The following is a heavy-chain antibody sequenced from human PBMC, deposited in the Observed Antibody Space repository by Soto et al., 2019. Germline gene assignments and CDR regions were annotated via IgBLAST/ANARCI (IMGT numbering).Heavy chain of an antibody. CDR1: GFTFSSYW. CDR3: ASHGYCTNGVCSRKLYYFDY. J-gene: IGHJ4*02. D-gene: IGHD2-8*01. V-gene: IGHV3-7*01. Sequence: GGSLRLSCAASGFTFSSYWMSWVRQAPGKGLEWVANIKQDGSEKYYVDSVKGRFTISRDNAKNSLYLQMNSLRAEDTAVYYCASHGYCTNGVCSRKLYYFDYWGQGTLVTVSS. CDR2: IKQDGSEK.